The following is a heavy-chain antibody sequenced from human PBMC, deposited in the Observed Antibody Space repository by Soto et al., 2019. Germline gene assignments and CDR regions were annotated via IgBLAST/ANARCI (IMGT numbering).Heavy chain of an antibody. CDR1: GYIFTSQG. CDR2: ISTYNGNP. J-gene: IGHJ4*02. CDR3: ARGRTRALEY. Sequence: QIQLVQSGAEVKKPGASVKVSCKASGYIFTSQGISWVRQAPGQGLEGMGWISTYNGNPNYAQTLQGIGTMTTNTSTTTAVLELRSLTSDDTAVYYCARGRTRALEYWGQGTPVIVSS. D-gene: IGHD1-7*01. V-gene: IGHV1-18*01.